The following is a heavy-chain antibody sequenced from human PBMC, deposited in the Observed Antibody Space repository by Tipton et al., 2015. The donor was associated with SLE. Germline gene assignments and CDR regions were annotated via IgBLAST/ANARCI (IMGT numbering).Heavy chain of an antibody. CDR3: ARDGPYYDFWSGMGTFDI. Sequence: TLSLTCSVSGDSIISSSYYWGWIRQPPGKELEWIGSMYYSGSTYYNPSLKSRVTISVDTSKNQFSLMLRSVTAADTAVYYCARDGPYYDFWSGMGTFDIWGQGTMVTVSS. CDR1: GDSIISSSYY. CDR2: MYYSGST. J-gene: IGHJ3*02. D-gene: IGHD3-3*01. V-gene: IGHV4-39*07.